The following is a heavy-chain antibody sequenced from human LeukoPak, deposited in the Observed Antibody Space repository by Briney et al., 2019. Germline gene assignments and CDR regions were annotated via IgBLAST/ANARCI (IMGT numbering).Heavy chain of an antibody. CDR1: GYTFTSYY. D-gene: IGHD5-18*01. J-gene: IGHJ4*02. CDR3: ARDRDTAMIY. CDR2: INPSGXXX. Sequence: ASVKVSCKASGYTFTSYYMHWVRQAPGQGLEWMGIINPSGXXXSXXXKFQGRVTMTRDTSTSTVYMELSSLRSEDTAVYYCARDRDTAMIYWGQGTLVTVSS. V-gene: IGHV1-46*01.